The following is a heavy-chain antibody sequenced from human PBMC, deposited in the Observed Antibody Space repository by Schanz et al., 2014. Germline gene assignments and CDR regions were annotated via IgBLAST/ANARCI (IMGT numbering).Heavy chain of an antibody. D-gene: IGHD3-10*01. V-gene: IGHV3-11*04. CDR2: ISRSGTTI. CDR1: GFIFSGYY. Sequence: QVQLVESGGGLVKPGGSVRLSCAASGFIFSGYYMTWIRQAPGKGLEWVSHISRSGTTIYYAHSVKGRFTISRDNARNSLYLQMNNLRVEDTAVYYCARGPDYGSGSYSSYWGQGTLVTVSS. J-gene: IGHJ4*02. CDR3: ARGPDYGSGSYSSY.